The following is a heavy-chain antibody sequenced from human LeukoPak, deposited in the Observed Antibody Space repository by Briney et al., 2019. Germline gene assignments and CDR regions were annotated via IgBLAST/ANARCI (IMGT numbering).Heavy chain of an antibody. CDR1: GYSFTSSW. V-gene: IGHV5-51*01. Sequence: GESLKISCKGSGYSFTSSWIGGVRQMPGKGLEWMGIIYPGDSDNRYSPSFQGQVTISVDKSISTAYLQWSSLKASDTAVYYCARLQRDGYNSLGSYNFDYWGQGTLVTVSS. CDR3: ARLQRDGYNSLGSYNFDY. J-gene: IGHJ4*02. D-gene: IGHD5-24*01. CDR2: IYPGDSDN.